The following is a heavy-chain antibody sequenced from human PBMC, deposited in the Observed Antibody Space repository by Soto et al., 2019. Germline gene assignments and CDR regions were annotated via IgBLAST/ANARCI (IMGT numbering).Heavy chain of an antibody. Sequence: PSETLSLTCTVSGGSVSSHYWSWIRQPPGKGLEWIGYIYYTGSTYYNPSLKSRIIISVDTSKNQFSLQLNSVTPEDAAVYYCANDPGYSLDYWGQGTQVTVSS. CDR3: ANDPGYSLDY. D-gene: IGHD5-12*01. CDR1: GGSVSSHY. V-gene: IGHV4-59*02. J-gene: IGHJ4*02. CDR2: IYYTGST.